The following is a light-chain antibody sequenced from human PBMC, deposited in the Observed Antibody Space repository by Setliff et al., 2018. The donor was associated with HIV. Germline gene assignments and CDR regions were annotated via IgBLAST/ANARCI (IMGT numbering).Light chain of an antibody. CDR3: SSFTTGATVM. J-gene: IGLJ3*02. CDR1: RSDVGGYNY. V-gene: IGLV2-14*01. Sequence: QSVLTQPASVSGSPGQSITISCTGTRSDVGGYNYVSWYQQHPGKAPKLMIYHVNKRPSGFSHRFSGSKSGNTASLTISGLQAEDEADYYCSSFTTGATVMFGGGT. CDR2: HVN.